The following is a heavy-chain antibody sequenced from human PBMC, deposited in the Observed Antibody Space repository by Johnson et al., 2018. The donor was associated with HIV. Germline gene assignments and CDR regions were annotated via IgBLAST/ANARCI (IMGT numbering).Heavy chain of an antibody. CDR3: VRRFYDSSAFDI. J-gene: IGHJ3*02. Sequence: QVQLVESGGGVVQPGTSLRLSCAASGFTFSSFAMHWVRQAPGKGLAWMAFISYDGSNKYFTDSVRGRFTISRDNSKNTLFIQMNSLRAEDTAVYYCVRRFYDSSAFDIWGQGTLVTVSS. CDR1: GFTFSSFA. V-gene: IGHV3-30-3*01. D-gene: IGHD3-22*01. CDR2: ISYDGSNK.